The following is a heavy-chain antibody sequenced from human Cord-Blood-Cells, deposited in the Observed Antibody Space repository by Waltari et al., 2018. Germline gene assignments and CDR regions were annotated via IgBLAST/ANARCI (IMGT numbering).Heavy chain of an antibody. J-gene: IGHJ4*02. CDR1: GGSISSSSYY. CDR2: IYYSGST. Sequence: QLQLQESGPGLVKPSETLSLTCTVSGGSISSSSYYWGWYRQPPGKGLEWIGSIYYSGSTYYNPSLKSRVTISVDTSKNQFSLKLSSVTAADTAVYYCARFDSSGYYFDYWGQGTLVTVSS. D-gene: IGHD3-22*01. V-gene: IGHV4-39*07. CDR3: ARFDSSGYYFDY.